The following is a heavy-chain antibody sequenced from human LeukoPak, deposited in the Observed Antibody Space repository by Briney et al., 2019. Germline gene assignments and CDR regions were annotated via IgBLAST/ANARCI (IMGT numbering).Heavy chain of an antibody. CDR2: ISGSGGST. V-gene: IGHV3-23*01. J-gene: IGHJ4*02. D-gene: IGHD6-19*01. CDR3: APSIAVAGWFDY. CDR1: GXTFSSYA. Sequence: GGSLRLSCAASGXTFSSYAMSWVRQAPGKGLEWVSAISGSGGSTYYADSVKGRFTISRDNSKNTLYLQMNSLRAEDTAVYYCAPSIAVAGWFDYWGQGTLVTVSS.